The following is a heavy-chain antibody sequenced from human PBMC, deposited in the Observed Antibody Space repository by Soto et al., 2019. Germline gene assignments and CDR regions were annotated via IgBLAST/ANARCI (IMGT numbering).Heavy chain of an antibody. CDR3: AKGSEMATGGYFDY. CDR1: GFTFDDYA. CDR2: ISWNSGSI. D-gene: IGHD5-12*01. J-gene: IGHJ4*02. Sequence: ESGGGLVQPGRSLRLSCAASGFTFDDYAMHWVRQAPGKGLEWVSGISWNSGSIGYADSVKGRFTISRDNAKNSLYLQMNSLRAEDTALYYCAKGSEMATGGYFDYWGQGTLVTVSS. V-gene: IGHV3-9*01.